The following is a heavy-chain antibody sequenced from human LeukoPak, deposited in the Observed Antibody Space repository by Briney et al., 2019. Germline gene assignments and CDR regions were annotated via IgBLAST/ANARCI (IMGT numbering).Heavy chain of an antibody. D-gene: IGHD6-19*01. Sequence: GGSLRLSCAASGFTVSSSYMSWVRQAPGKGLEWVSVIYSGGSTYYADSVKGRFTISRDNSKNTLYLQMNSLRAEDTAVYYCARREYSSGWYYFDYWGQGTLVTVSS. CDR2: IYSGGST. J-gene: IGHJ4*02. V-gene: IGHV3-53*01. CDR3: ARREYSSGWYYFDY. CDR1: GFTVSSSY.